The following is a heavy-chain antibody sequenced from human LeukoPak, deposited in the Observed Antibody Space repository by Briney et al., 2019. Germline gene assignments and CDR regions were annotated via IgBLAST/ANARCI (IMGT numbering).Heavy chain of an antibody. D-gene: IGHD1-26*01. V-gene: IGHV4-59*01. CDR2: VHYTGST. J-gene: IGHJ4*02. CDR1: GGSISSYY. CDR3: AREFTGSSFDY. Sequence: SETLSLTCTVSGGSISSYYWSWIRQPPGKGLEWIGYVHYTGSTKYNPSLKSRVTISVDTSKNQFSLKLSSVTAADTAVHFCAREFTGSSFDYWGQGTLVTVSS.